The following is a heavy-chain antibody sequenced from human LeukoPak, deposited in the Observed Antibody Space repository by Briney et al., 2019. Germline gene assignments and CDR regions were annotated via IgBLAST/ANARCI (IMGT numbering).Heavy chain of an antibody. J-gene: IGHJ4*02. CDR3: ARHVYRGGAPGY. D-gene: IGHD2-21*01. CDR1: GGSISSYY. V-gene: IGHV4-59*08. CDR2: IYYSGST. Sequence: SETLSLTCTVSGGSISSYYWSWIRQPPGKGLEWIGYIYYSGSTNYNPSLKSRVTISVDTSKNQFSLKPSSVTAADTAVYYCARHVYRGGAPGYWGQGTLVTVSS.